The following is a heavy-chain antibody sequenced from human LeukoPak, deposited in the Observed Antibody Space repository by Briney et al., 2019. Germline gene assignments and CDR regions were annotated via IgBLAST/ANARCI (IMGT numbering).Heavy chain of an antibody. CDR3: ARIYYRRSGYHYYYMDV. Sequence: ASVKVSCKASGYTFSSYDINWVRQAAGQGLEWVGWMNPNSGNTGSALKVQGRVSITMNTSISTYYLELSSLSSEDTAVYYCARIYYRRSGYHYYYMDVWGEGTTVSVSS. CDR2: MNPNSGNT. D-gene: IGHD3-10*01. CDR1: GYTFSSYD. J-gene: IGHJ6*03. V-gene: IGHV1-8*01.